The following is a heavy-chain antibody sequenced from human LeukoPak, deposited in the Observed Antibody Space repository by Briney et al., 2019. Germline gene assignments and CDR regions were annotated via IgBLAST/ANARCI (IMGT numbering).Heavy chain of an antibody. V-gene: IGHV3-7*01. CDR2: IKQDGSEK. J-gene: IGHJ4*02. CDR3: AKALTSSGSYYHSHDS. Sequence: GGSLRLSCAASGFTFSSYWMSWVRQAPGKGLEWVANIKQDGSEKYYVDSVKGRFTISRDNAKNSLYLQMNSLRAEDTAVYYCAKALTSSGSYYHSHDSWGQGTLVTVSS. CDR1: GFTFSSYW. D-gene: IGHD3-10*01.